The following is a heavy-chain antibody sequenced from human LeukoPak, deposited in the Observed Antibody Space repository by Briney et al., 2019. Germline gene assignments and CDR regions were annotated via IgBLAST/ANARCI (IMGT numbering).Heavy chain of an antibody. D-gene: IGHD3-10*01. CDR1: GLTFSDFF. V-gene: IGHV3-11*05. CDR2: ISGSSDFT. J-gene: IGHJ4*02. CDR3: ARALYGSGSYSTY. Sequence: GGSLRLSCAASGLTFSDFFLTWIRQAPGKGLEWVSYISGSSDFTAYSDSVKGRFTISRDNTKNSLYLQMNSLRAEDTAVYYCARALYGSGSYSTYWGQGTLVTVSS.